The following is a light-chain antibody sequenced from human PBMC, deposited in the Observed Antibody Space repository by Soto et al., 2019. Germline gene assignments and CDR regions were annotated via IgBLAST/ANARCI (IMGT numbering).Light chain of an antibody. V-gene: IGLV1-40*01. CDR1: GSNIGLGYD. CDR3: QSFDSSLSAVV. Sequence: QSALTQPPSVSGAPGQRVTISCTGSGSNIGLGYDVHWYQQVPGTAPKLLIYGNTNRPSGVPDRFSGSKSGTSASLAITGLQAEDEADYFCQSFDSSLSAVVFGGGTKVTVL. J-gene: IGLJ2*01. CDR2: GNT.